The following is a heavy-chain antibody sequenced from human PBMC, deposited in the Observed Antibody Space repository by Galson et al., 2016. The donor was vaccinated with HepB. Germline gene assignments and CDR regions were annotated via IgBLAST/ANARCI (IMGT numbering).Heavy chain of an antibody. CDR2: IDPSDSYT. D-gene: IGHD6-19*01. CDR1: GYSFTNNW. V-gene: IGHV5-10-1*01. J-gene: IGHJ4*02. CDR3: ARRALGRVGVAGVFDY. Sequence: QSGAEVKKPGESLRISCKTSGYSFTNNWISWVRQLPGKGLEWMGRIDPSDSYTNYSPSFQGHVTMSVDKSITTAYLQWSSLKASDTAMYYCARRALGRVGVAGVFDYWGQGALVSVSS.